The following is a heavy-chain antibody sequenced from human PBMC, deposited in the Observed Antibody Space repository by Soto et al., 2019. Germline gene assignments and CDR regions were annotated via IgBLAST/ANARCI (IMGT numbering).Heavy chain of an antibody. CDR3: AKDNDCPLGY. CDR1: GFTFSSYG. V-gene: IGHV3-30*18. J-gene: IGHJ4*02. Sequence: QVQLVESGGGVVQPGRSLRLSCAASGFTFSSYGMHWVRQAPGKGLEWVAVISYDGSNKYYADSVKGRFTISRDNSKNTLYLQMNSLRAEDTAVYYCAKDNDCPLGYWGQGTLVTVSS. D-gene: IGHD1-1*01. CDR2: ISYDGSNK.